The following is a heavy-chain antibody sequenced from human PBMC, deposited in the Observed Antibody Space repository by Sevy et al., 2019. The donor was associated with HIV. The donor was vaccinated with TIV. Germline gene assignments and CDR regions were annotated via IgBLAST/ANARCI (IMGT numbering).Heavy chain of an antibody. Sequence: SETLSLSCSVSGGSVSSGTYYWSWIRQSPGKGLEWIGHIYKTGSTNYKLSLQSRVTISVDTSTNQFSLRLRSVTAADTAVYYCARVPRGQLWYSGSLGGYYYHMDVWGKGTTVTVS. V-gene: IGHV4-61*01. CDR3: ARVPRGQLWYSGSLGGYYYHMDV. J-gene: IGHJ6*03. D-gene: IGHD3-16*01. CDR2: IYKTGST. CDR1: GGSVSSGTYY.